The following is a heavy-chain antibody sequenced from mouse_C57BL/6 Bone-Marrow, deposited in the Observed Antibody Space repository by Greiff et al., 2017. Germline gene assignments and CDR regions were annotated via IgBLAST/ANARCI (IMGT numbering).Heavy chain of an antibody. V-gene: IGHV1-61*01. J-gene: IGHJ2*01. CDR2: IYPSDSET. CDR1: GYTFTSYW. CDR3: ARDSSGRSWFDY. Sequence: QVQLQQPGAELVRPGSSVKLSCKASGYTFTSYWMDWVKQRPGQGLEWIGNIYPSDSETHYNQKFKDKATLTVDKSSSTAYMQLSSLTSEDSAVYYCARDSSGRSWFDYWGQGTPLTVSA. D-gene: IGHD3-2*02.